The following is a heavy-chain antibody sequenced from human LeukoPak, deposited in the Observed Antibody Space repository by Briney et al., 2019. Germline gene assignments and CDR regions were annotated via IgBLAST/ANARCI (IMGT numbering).Heavy chain of an antibody. CDR1: EFSVGSNY. CDR2: IYSGGST. Sequence: PGGSLRLSCAASEFSVGSNYMTWVRQAPGKGLEWVSLIYSGGSTYYADSVKGRFTISRDNSKNTLYLQMNSLRAEDTAVYYCAFGSGTWGQGTLVTVSS. J-gene: IGHJ5*02. CDR3: AFGSGT. V-gene: IGHV3-53*01. D-gene: IGHD3-10*01.